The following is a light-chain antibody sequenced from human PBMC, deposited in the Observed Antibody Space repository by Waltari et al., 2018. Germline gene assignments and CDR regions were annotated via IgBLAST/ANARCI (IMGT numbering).Light chain of an antibody. CDR3: QRYDDYPPT. J-gene: IGKJ4*01. Sequence: DIQMTQSPSTLSASVGDRVTITCRASQSISHWLAWYQQKPGKAPKLLISKASSLEKEVPSRFSGSGSGTAFTLTITNLQPGDFATFYCQRYDDYPPTFGGGTKVEIK. CDR1: QSISHW. V-gene: IGKV1-5*03. CDR2: KAS.